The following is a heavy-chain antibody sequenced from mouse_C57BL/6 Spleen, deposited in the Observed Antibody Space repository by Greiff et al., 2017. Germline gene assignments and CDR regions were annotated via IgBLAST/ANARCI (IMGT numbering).Heavy chain of an antibody. V-gene: IGHV6-3*01. D-gene: IGHD1-1*01. J-gene: IGHJ2*01. CDR1: GFTFSNYW. CDR3: TRITTFDY. Sequence: EVQLVESGGGLVQPGGSMKLSCVASGFTFSNYWMNWVRQSPEKGLEWVAQIRLKSDNYATHYAESVKGRFTISRDDSKSSVYLQMNNLRAEDTGIYYCTRITTFDYWGQGTTLTVSS. CDR2: IRLKSDNYAT.